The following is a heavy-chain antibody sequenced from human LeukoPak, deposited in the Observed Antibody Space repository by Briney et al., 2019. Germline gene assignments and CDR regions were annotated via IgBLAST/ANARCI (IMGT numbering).Heavy chain of an antibody. CDR1: GFTFSTYA. V-gene: IGHV3-33*08. J-gene: IGHJ4*02. D-gene: IGHD5-24*01. Sequence: GGSLRLSCAASGFTFSTYAMGWVRQAPGKGLEWVAVIWYDGSNKYYADSVKGRFTISRDNSKNTLYLQMNSLRAEDTAVYYCAREGSRDGYNWEADYFDYWGQGTLVTVSS. CDR3: AREGSRDGYNWEADYFDY. CDR2: IWYDGSNK.